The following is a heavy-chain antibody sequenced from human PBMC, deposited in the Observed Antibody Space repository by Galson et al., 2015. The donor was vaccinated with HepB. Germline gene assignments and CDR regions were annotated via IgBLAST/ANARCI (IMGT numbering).Heavy chain of an antibody. CDR2: ISPGDSGT. V-gene: IGHV5-51*03. J-gene: IGHJ4*02. D-gene: IGHD6-13*01. Sequence: QSGAEVKKPGESLKISCKASGYSFSTYWIGWVRQMPGKGLEWMGIISPGDSGTRYSPSFQGQVTISADKSISTAYLQWSSLEASDTAMYYCVRRKGSSWYGFSDYWGQGTLVTVSS. CDR3: VRRKGSSWYGFSDY. CDR1: GYSFSTYW.